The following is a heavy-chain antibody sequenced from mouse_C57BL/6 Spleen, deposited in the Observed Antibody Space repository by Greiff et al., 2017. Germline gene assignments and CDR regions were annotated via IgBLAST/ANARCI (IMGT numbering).Heavy chain of an antibody. Sequence: QVQLQQSGAELMKPGASVKLSCKATGYTFTGYWIEWVKQRPGTGLEWIGEILPGSGSTNYNEKLKGKATFTADTSSNTAYMQLSSLTTEDSAIXYCARRGYYGSSSYYFDYWGQGTTLTVSS. CDR2: ILPGSGST. CDR3: ARRGYYGSSSYYFDY. V-gene: IGHV1-9*01. D-gene: IGHD1-1*01. CDR1: GYTFTGYW. J-gene: IGHJ2*01.